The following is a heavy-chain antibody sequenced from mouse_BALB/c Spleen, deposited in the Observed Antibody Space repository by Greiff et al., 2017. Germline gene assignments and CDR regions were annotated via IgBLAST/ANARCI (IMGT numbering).Heavy chain of an antibody. D-gene: IGHD1-1*01. J-gene: IGHJ3*01. CDR1: GYTFTSYW. V-gene: IGHV1-61*01. CDR2: IDHSDSET. CDR3: ASHYYGSIWFAY. Sequence: VQLQQPGAALVRPGASVKLSCKASGYTFTSYWMNWVKQRPGQGLEWIGMIDHSDSETHYNQMFKDKATLTVDKSSSTAYMQLSSLTSEESAVYYCASHYYGSIWFAYWGQGTLVTVSA.